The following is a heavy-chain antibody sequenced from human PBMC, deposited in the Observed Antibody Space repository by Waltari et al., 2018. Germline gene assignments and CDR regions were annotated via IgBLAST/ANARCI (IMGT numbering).Heavy chain of an antibody. D-gene: IGHD3-22*01. Sequence: QLQLQESGPGLVKPSETLSLTCTVAGGSISRSDYYWGWLRQSPGKGLEWIGSIYYSGRIYHNPSLKSRVTMSVDTSKNQFSLNLSSVTAADTAVYYCARLLYDSRGYYYFDYWGQGTLVTVSS. J-gene: IGHJ4*02. V-gene: IGHV4-39*01. CDR1: GGSISRSDYY. CDR2: IYYSGRI. CDR3: ARLLYDSRGYYYFDY.